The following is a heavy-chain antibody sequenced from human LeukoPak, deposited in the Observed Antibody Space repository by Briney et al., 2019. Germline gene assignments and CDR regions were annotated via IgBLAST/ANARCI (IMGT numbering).Heavy chain of an antibody. V-gene: IGHV4-61*09. J-gene: IGHJ4*02. CDR1: GGSISSGSYY. CDR3: ASSARATIVRGANY. Sequence: SQTLSLTCTVSGGSISSGSYYWSWIRQPAGKGLEWIGHIYTSGSTNYSPSLKSRVTISVDTSKNQFSLKLSSVTAADTAVYYCASSARATIVRGANYWGQGTLVTVSS. D-gene: IGHD3-10*01. CDR2: IYTSGST.